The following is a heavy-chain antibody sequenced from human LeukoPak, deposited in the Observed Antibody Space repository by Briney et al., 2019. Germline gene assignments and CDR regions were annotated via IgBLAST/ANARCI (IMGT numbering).Heavy chain of an antibody. D-gene: IGHD2-2*01. V-gene: IGHV3-23*01. CDR1: GFTFSSYA. CDR2: ISGSGGST. CDR3: AKDGETYCSSTSCKPDY. J-gene: IGHJ4*02. Sequence: PGGSLRLSCAASGFTFSSYAMSWARQAPGKGLEWVSAISGSGGSTYYADSVKGRFTISRDNSKNTLYLQMNSLRAEDTAVYYCAKDGETYCSSTSCKPDYWGQGTLVTVSS.